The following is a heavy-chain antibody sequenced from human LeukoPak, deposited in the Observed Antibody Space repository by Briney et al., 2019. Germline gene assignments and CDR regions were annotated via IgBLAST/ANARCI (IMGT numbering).Heavy chain of an antibody. Sequence: DTLSLTCSVSGDSLYVYYWIWIRRPPGKGLEWLGYIFFGCGTNYNASLKSRLSMSVDTSKNLFSLTLSSVTAADTAVYFCARIRDIGSNYGGPDAFNIWGQGTVVTVSS. CDR3: ARIRDIGSNYGGPDAFNI. J-gene: IGHJ3*02. D-gene: IGHD1-26*01. V-gene: IGHV4-59*08. CDR2: IFFGCGT. CDR1: GDSLYVYY.